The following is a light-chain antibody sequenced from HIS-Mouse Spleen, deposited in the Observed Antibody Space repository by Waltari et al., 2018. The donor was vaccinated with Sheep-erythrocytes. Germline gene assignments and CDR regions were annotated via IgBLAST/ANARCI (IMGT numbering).Light chain of an antibody. Sequence: SYELTQPPSVSVSPGQTARITCSGDALPKKYAYWYQQKSGQAPVLVIYEDSKRPSGIPERFSGSSSGKMATLTIKGAQVDDEADYYCYSTDSSGNHRVFGGGTKLTVL. J-gene: IGLJ2*01. CDR1: ALPKKY. CDR3: YSTDSSGNHRV. CDR2: EDS. V-gene: IGLV3-10*01.